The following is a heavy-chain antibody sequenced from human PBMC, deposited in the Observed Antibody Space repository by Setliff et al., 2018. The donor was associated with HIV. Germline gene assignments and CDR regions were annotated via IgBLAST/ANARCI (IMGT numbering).Heavy chain of an antibody. CDR2: ISPNGNSM. D-gene: IGHD3-10*01. CDR1: GFTFSGYY. J-gene: IGHJ4*02. V-gene: IGHV3-11*04. Sequence: GGSLRLSCAASGFTFSGYYMTWIRQAPGKGLEWVSYISPNGNSMYYADSVKGRFTISRDNSKNTLYVQMNSLRAEDTAVYYCARHDVVRGAIDNWGQGTLVTVSS. CDR3: ARHDVVRGAIDN.